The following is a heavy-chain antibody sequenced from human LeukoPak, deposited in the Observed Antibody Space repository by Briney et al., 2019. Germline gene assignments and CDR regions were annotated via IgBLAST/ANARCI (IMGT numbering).Heavy chain of an antibody. J-gene: IGHJ4*02. V-gene: IGHV3-33*01. CDR2: IWYDGSNK. CDR3: AREIQRNPYYFDY. CDR1: GFTFSSYG. D-gene: IGHD1-1*01. Sequence: GGSLRLSCAASGFTFSSYGMHWVRQAPGKGLEWVAVIWYDGSNKYYADSVKGRFTISRDNSENTLYLQMNSLRAEDTAVYYCAREIQRNPYYFDYWGQGTLVTVSS.